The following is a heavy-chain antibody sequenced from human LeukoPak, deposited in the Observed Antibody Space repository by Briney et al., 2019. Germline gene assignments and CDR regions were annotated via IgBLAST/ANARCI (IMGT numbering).Heavy chain of an antibody. D-gene: IGHD1-26*01. J-gene: IGHJ4*02. Sequence: SETLSLTGSGSGGSISSYYWSWIRQRPGKGLEGCGYIYYGGSTNYNPSLKSRVTISVDTSKNQFSLKLSSVTAADTAVYYCARDAGAGGSYRGFDYWGQGTLVTVSS. CDR1: GGSISSYY. CDR3: ARDAGAGGSYRGFDY. V-gene: IGHV4-59*12. CDR2: IYYGGST.